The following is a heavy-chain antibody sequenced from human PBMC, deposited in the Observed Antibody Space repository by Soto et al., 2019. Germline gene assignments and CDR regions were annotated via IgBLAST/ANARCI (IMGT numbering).Heavy chain of an antibody. V-gene: IGHV1-18*01. CDR3: ATDRSGSSSWYY. D-gene: IGHD6-13*01. CDR2: MDPEDGET. J-gene: IGHJ4*02. CDR1: GYTFTSYG. Sequence: ASVKVSCKASGYTFTSYGISWVRQAPGKGLEWMGGMDPEDGETNYAQKLQGRVTMTKDTSTDTAYMELSSLRSEYTAVYYCATDRSGSSSWYYWGQGTLVTVSS.